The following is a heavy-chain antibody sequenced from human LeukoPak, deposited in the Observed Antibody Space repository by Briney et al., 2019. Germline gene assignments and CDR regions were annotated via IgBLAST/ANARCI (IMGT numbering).Heavy chain of an antibody. CDR3: ARDRGAGWYQAEYFLH. J-gene: IGHJ1*01. D-gene: IGHD6-19*01. Sequence: GASVKVSCKASGYTFTSYGINWVRQAPGQGLEWMGWISVYNVNTNSAQSLQGRVTLTTDTSTSTVYMELSSLRSDDTAVYYCARDRGAGWYQAEYFLHWGQGTLVTVSS. CDR1: GYTFTSYG. V-gene: IGHV1-18*01. CDR2: ISVYNVNT.